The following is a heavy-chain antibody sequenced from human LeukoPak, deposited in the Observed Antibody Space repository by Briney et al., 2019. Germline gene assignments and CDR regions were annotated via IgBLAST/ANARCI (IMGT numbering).Heavy chain of an antibody. J-gene: IGHJ6*04. D-gene: IGHD1-26*01. CDR3: ARHESGYYGMDV. CDR1: GSSFTSYC. V-gene: IGHV5-10-1*01. CDR2: IAPSDSYT. Sequence: GESLKISCKGSGSSFTSYCISWVRQMPGKGLEWMGRIAPSDSYTNYSPSFQGHVTISAAKSIGTAYLQWSSLKASDTATYYCARHESGYYGMDVWGKGTTVTVSS.